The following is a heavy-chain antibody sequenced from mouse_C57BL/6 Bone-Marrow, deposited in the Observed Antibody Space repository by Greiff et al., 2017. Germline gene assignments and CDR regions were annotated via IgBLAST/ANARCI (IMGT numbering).Heavy chain of an antibody. CDR3: ARNYYAMDY. J-gene: IGHJ4*01. V-gene: IGHV1-53*01. Sequence: QVQLQQPGTELVKPGASVKLSCKASGYTFTSYWMHWVKQRPGQGHEWIGNINPSNGGTNYNAKFKSKATLTVDKSSSTAYMQLSSLTSEDSAVYYCARNYYAMDYWGQGTSVTVSS. CDR1: GYTFTSYW. CDR2: INPSNGGT.